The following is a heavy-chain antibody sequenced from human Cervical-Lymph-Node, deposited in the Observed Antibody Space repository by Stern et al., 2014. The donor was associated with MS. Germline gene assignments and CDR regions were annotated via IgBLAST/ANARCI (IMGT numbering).Heavy chain of an antibody. CDR3: ARGASDY. D-gene: IGHD3-16*01. CDR2: ISPNSGGT. Sequence: VQLVQSGAEVKKPGASLKVSCKASGYTFSVYNIHWVRQAPGQGLELMGRISPNSGGTNYAQKFQGRVTMTRDTSISIVYMELTRLRSDDTAVYDCARGASDYWGKGTLVTVSS. CDR1: GYTFSVYN. J-gene: IGHJ4*02. V-gene: IGHV1-2*06.